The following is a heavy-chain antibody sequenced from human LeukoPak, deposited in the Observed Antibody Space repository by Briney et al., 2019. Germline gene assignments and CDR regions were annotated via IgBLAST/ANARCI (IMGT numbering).Heavy chain of an antibody. J-gene: IGHJ4*02. Sequence: GGSLRLSCAASGFTFGRYWMHWVRQAPGKGLVWVSCIKSDGSSTSIADSAKGRFTISRDNAKNTVYLQMNSLRAEDTAVYYCVRDNRSYNFDYWGQGTLVTVSS. CDR3: VRDNRSYNFDY. D-gene: IGHD1-26*01. CDR1: GFTFGRYW. V-gene: IGHV3-74*01. CDR2: IKSDGSST.